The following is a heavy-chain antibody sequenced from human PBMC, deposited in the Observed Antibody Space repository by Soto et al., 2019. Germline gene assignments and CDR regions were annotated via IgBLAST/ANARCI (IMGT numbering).Heavy chain of an antibody. Sequence: LSLTCAVYRGSFSGYYWSWIRQPPGKGLEWIGEINHSGNTNYNPSLKSRVTILVDTSKNQFSLKVNSVTAADTAVYYCARQGDSSSSKHFQHWGQGTLVTSPQ. V-gene: IGHV4-34*01. CDR1: RGSFSGYY. CDR3: ARQGDSSSSKHFQH. D-gene: IGHD6-6*01. J-gene: IGHJ1*01. CDR2: INHSGNT.